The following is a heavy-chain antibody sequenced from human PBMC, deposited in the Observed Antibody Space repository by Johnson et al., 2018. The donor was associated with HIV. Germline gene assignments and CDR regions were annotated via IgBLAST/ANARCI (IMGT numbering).Heavy chain of an antibody. J-gene: IGHJ3*02. CDR2: IWYDGSNK. CDR1: GFSFSSYG. Sequence: VESGGGVVQPGRSLRLSCAASGFSFSSYGMHWVRQLPGKGLEWVAVIWYDGSNKYYADSVKGRFTISRDNSKNTLYLQMNSLRAVDTAVYYCARVRIGRENAFDIWGQGTMVTVSS. V-gene: IGHV3-30*19. CDR3: ARVRIGRENAFDI. D-gene: IGHD1-26*01.